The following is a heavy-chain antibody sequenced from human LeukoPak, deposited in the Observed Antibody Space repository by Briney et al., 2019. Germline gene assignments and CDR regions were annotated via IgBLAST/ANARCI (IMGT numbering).Heavy chain of an antibody. CDR3: ATEPSHCGGDCPRAFDI. Sequence: ASVKVSCKVSGYTFTDYYMHWVQQAPGKGLEWMGLVDPEDGETIYAEKFPGRVTITADTSTDTAYMELSSLRSEDTAVYYCATEPSHCGGDCPRAFDIWGQGTMVTVSS. CDR2: VDPEDGET. J-gene: IGHJ3*02. V-gene: IGHV1-69-2*01. D-gene: IGHD2-21*02. CDR1: GYTFTDYY.